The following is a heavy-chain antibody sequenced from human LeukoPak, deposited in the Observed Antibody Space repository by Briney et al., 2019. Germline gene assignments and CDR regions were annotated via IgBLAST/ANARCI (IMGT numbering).Heavy chain of an antibody. J-gene: IGHJ4*02. Sequence: AGGSLRLSCSASGFTFSVHVIHWVRQAPGRGLEFVSAISSNGHDTYYADSVKARFTISRDNSQNTVYLQMSSLRTDDTAVYYFVKEAYRVSHNDYWGQGTLVTVSS. V-gene: IGHV3-64D*06. CDR1: GFTFSVHV. D-gene: IGHD3-16*02. CDR3: VKEAYRVSHNDY. CDR2: ISSNGHDT.